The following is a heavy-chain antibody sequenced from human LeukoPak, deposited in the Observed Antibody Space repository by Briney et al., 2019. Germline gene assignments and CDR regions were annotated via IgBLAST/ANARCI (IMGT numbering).Heavy chain of an antibody. CDR2: ISYDGSNK. D-gene: IGHD1-1*01. Sequence: GGSLRLSCAASGFTFSSYGMHWVRQAPGKGLEWVAVISYDGSNKYYADPVKGRFTISRDNSKNTLYLQMNSLRAEDTAVYYCAKGTLWENNFDYWGQGTLVTVSS. CDR1: GFTFSSYG. J-gene: IGHJ4*02. CDR3: AKGTLWENNFDY. V-gene: IGHV3-30*18.